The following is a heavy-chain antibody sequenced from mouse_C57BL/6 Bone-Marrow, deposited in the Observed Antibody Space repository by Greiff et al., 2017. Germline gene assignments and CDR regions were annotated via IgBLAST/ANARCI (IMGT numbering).Heavy chain of an antibody. CDR3: ARYYYGSTPFAY. CDR1: GYTFTSYW. CDR2: IYPRSGNT. V-gene: IGHV1-81*01. D-gene: IGHD1-1*01. J-gene: IGHJ3*01. Sequence: QVQLQQPGAELVKPGASVKMSCKASGYTFTSYWITWVKQRTGQGLEWIGEIYPRSGNTYYNEKFKGKATLTADKSSSTAYMELRSLTSEDSAVYFCARYYYGSTPFAYWGQGTLVTVSA.